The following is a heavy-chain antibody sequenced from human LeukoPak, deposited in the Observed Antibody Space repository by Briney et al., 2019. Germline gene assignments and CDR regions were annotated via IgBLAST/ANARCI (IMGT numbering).Heavy chain of an antibody. J-gene: IGHJ4*02. CDR1: GFTLSSYA. CDR2: VSGSGGST. V-gene: IGHV3-23*01. D-gene: IGHD3-9*01. Sequence: GGSLRLSCAASGFTLSSYAMSWVRQAPGKGGGWGSAVSGSGGSTYYADSVKGRFTISRDNSKNTLYLQMNSLRAEDTAVYSCASVGGYDILTGYYPLDYWGQGTLVTVSS. CDR3: ASVGGYDILTGYYPLDY.